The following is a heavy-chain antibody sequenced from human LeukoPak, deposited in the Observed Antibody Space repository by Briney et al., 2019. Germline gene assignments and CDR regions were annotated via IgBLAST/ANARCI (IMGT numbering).Heavy chain of an antibody. CDR3: ARADYGGNYDY. V-gene: IGHV4-59*01. CDR2: IYYSGST. Sequence: PSETLSLTCTVSGGSISSYYWSWIRQPPGKGLEWIGYIYYSGSTNYNPSLKSRVTISVDTSKNQFSLKLSSVTAADTAVYYCARADYGGNYDYWGQGTLVTVSS. D-gene: IGHD4-23*01. CDR1: GGSISSYY. J-gene: IGHJ4*02.